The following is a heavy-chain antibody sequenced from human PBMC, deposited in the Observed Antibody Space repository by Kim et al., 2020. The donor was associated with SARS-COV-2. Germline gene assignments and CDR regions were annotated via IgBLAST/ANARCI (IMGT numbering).Heavy chain of an antibody. Sequence: SETLSLTCTVSGGSISSGSYYWSWIRQPAGKGLEWIGRIYTSGSTNYNPSLKSRVTISVDTSKNQFSLKLSSVTAADTAVYYCARVIGYCSGGSCFPEYNWFDPWGQGTLVTVSS. CDR3: ARVIGYCSGGSCFPEYNWFDP. CDR1: GGSISSGSYY. J-gene: IGHJ5*02. V-gene: IGHV4-61*02. CDR2: IYTSGST. D-gene: IGHD2-15*01.